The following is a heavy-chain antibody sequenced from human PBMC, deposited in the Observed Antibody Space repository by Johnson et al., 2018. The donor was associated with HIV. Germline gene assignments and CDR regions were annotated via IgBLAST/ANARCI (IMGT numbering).Heavy chain of an antibody. D-gene: IGHD3-22*01. CDR1: GFSFSDYY. CDR3: ARGFSSGYNDAFDI. CDR2: ISSSGSI. Sequence: QVQLVESGGGLVKPGGSLRLSCAASGFSFSDYYMNWIRQAPGKGLEWVSYISSSGSIGYADSVKGRFTVSRDNAKNSLYLQMNSLRVEDTALFYCARGFSSGYNDAFDIWGQATMVTVS. V-gene: IGHV3-11*01. J-gene: IGHJ3*02.